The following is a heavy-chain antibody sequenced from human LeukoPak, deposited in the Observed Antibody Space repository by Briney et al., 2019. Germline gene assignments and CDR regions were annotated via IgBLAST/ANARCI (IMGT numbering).Heavy chain of an antibody. CDR2: IDTYNGNT. CDR3: ARGERNYYDSTGFDY. D-gene: IGHD3-22*01. V-gene: IGHV1-18*01. J-gene: IGHJ4*02. CDR1: GYTFTSYG. Sequence: ASVKVSCKASGYTFTSYGISWVRQAPGQGLEWMGGIDTYNGNTNYVQKLQGRVTMTTDTSTSTAYMDLRSLRSDDTAVYYCARGERNYYDSTGFDYWGQGTLVTVSS.